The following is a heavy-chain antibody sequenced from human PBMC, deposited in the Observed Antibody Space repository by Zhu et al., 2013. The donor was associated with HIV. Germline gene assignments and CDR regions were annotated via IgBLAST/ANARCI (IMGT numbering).Heavy chain of an antibody. Sequence: QVQLVQSGAEVKKPGSSVKVSCKASGGTFSSYAISWVRQAPGQGLEWMGGIIPIFGTANYAQKFQGRVTITADKSTSTAYMELSSLRSEDTAVYYCARAPPAQDSSRGWDYYYYGMDVWGQGTTVTVSS. CDR1: GGTFSSYA. CDR2: IIPIFGTA. D-gene: IGHD6-13*01. J-gene: IGHJ6*02. V-gene: IGHV1-69*06. CDR3: ARAPPAQDSSRGWDYYYYGMDV.